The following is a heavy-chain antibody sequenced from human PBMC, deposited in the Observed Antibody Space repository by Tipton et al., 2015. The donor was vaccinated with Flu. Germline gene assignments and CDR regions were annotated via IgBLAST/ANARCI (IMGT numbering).Heavy chain of an antibody. D-gene: IGHD6-19*01. V-gene: IGHV3-7*01. J-gene: IGHJ4*02. CDR2: IKQDGSEQ. Sequence: SLRLSCAASGFTFSNSWMSWVRQIPGKGLEWVAYIKQDGSEQYYVDSVKGRFTISRDNAKNSLYLQMNSLRAEDSALYYCARGGWYPDYWGQGTLVTVSS. CDR3: ARGGWYPDY. CDR1: GFTFSNSW.